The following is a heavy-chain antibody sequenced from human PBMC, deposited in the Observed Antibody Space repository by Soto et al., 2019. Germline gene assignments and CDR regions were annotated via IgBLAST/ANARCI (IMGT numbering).Heavy chain of an antibody. J-gene: IGHJ4*02. V-gene: IGHV4-31*03. CDR1: GGSISGGGYY. CDR3: AREPGRQAGYFDY. D-gene: IGHD6-19*01. Sequence: SETLSLTCTVSGGSISGGGYYWSWIRQHPGKGLEWIGYIYYSGSTYYNPSLKSRVTISVDTSKNQFSLKLSSVTAADTAVYYCAREPGRQAGYFDYCGQGPLVTVSS. CDR2: IYYSGST.